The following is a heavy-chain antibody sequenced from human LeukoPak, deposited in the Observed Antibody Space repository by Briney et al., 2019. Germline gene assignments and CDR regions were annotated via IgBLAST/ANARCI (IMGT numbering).Heavy chain of an antibody. J-gene: IGHJ4*02. Sequence: PGGSLRLSCAASGFTFSSYGMSWVGQAPGKGLEWVSGISSIDGSTYYADSVKGRFTVSRDNSKNTLYLQMNSLRAEDTAVYYCAKVASGSYYNWPFDYWGQGTLVTVSS. CDR3: AKVASGSYYNWPFDY. CDR2: ISSIDGST. D-gene: IGHD1-26*01. V-gene: IGHV3-23*01. CDR1: GFTFSSYG.